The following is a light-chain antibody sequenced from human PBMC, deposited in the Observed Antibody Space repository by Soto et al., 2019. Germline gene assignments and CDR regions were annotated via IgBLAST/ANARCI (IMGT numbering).Light chain of an antibody. V-gene: IGKV1-33*01. J-gene: IGKJ4*01. CDR1: HDITNF. CDR3: QQYESLPIT. Sequence: IQMTQSPSSLSASAGDRVTITCQATHDITNFLNWYQQKPGKAPKLLINDASNLETGVPSRFSGSGSGTYFTFTISSLQPEDIATYYCQQYESLPITFGGGTKVEIK. CDR2: DAS.